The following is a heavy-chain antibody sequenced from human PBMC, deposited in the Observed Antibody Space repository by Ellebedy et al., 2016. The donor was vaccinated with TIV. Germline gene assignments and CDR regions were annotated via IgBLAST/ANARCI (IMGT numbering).Heavy chain of an antibody. J-gene: IGHJ4*02. CDR3: ARGHRIAAAELDYFDY. D-gene: IGHD6-13*01. V-gene: IGHV4-61*02. CDR2: IYTSGST. Sequence: SETLSLXXTVSGGSISSGSYYWSWIRQPAGKGLEWIGRIYTSGSTNYNPSLKSRVTMSVDTSKNQFSLKLSSVTAADTAVYYCARGHRIAAAELDYFDYWGQGTLVTVSS. CDR1: GGSISSGSYY.